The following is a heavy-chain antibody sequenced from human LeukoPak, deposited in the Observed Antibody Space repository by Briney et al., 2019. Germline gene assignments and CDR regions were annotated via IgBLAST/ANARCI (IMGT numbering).Heavy chain of an antibody. V-gene: IGHV1-69*04. J-gene: IGHJ4*02. CDR3: ARGEKLTGDPHFDH. D-gene: IGHD7-27*01. CDR1: GGTFSNYV. CDR2: FIPILGIA. Sequence: GASVKVSCKASGGTFSNYVINWVRQALGQGLEWMGRFIPILGIANYAQKFQGRVTITADTSTRTAYMDLSSLTYEDTAVYYCARGEKLTGDPHFDHWGQGTLVTVSS.